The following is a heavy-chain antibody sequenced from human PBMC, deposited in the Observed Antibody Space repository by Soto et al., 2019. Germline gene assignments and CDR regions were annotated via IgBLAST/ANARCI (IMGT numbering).Heavy chain of an antibody. CDR3: ANWGWLVDAFYI. CDR1: GYTFTSYA. D-gene: IGHD6-19*01. V-gene: IGHV1-3*01. CDR2: INAGNGNT. Sequence: QVQLVQSGAEVKKPGASVKVSCKASGYTFTSYAMHWVRQAPGQRLEWMGWINAGNGNTKYSQKFQGRVTITRDTSASTAYMELSSLRSEDTAVYYCANWGWLVDAFYIWGQGTMVTVSS. J-gene: IGHJ3*02.